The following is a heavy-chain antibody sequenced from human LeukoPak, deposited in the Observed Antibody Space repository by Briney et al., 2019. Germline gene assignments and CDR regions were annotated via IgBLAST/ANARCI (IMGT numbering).Heavy chain of an antibody. V-gene: IGHV7-4-1*02. D-gene: IGHD6-13*01. CDR2: INTNTGNP. CDR3: ARGLKQQLVETDYYYMDV. Sequence: ASVKVSCKASGYTFTSYAMNWVRQAPGQGLEWMGWINTNTGNPTYAQGFTGRFVFSLDTSVSTAYLQISSLKAEATAVYYCARGLKQQLVETDYYYMDVWGKGTTVTVSS. CDR1: GYTFTSYA. J-gene: IGHJ6*03.